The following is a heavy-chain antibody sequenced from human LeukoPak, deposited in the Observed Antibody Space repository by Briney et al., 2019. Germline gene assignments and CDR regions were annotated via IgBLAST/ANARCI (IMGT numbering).Heavy chain of an antibody. V-gene: IGHV4-4*07. Sequence: SETLSLTCTVSGGSINNYFWNWIRQSAGKGLEWIGRMYTSGSTDYNPSLKSRVTISVDTSKNQFSLKLSSVTAADTAVYYCARVTYYYGSGSTQRGAFDIWGQGTMVTVSS. CDR2: MYTSGST. CDR3: ARVTYYYGSGSTQRGAFDI. D-gene: IGHD3-10*01. J-gene: IGHJ3*02. CDR1: GGSINNYF.